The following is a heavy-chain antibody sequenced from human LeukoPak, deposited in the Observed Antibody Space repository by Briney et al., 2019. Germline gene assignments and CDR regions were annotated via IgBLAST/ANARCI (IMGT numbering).Heavy chain of an antibody. CDR3: ARHKPSYDILTGYYGTYYFDY. V-gene: IGHV4-39*01. J-gene: IGHJ4*02. CDR2: IYYSGST. Sequence: SETLSLTCTVSGGSISSSSYYWGWIRQPPGKGLEWIGSIYYSGSTYYNPSLKSRVTISVDTSKNQFSLKLSSVTAADTAVYYCARHKPSYDILTGYYGTYYFDYWGQGTLVTVSS. CDR1: GGSISSSSYY. D-gene: IGHD3-9*01.